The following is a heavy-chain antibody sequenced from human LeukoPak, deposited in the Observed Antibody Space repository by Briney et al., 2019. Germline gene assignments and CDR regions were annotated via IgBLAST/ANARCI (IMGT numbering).Heavy chain of an antibody. CDR3: ARDKGSRCFDWLDGDYVDY. CDR2: INWNGGST. D-gene: IGHD3-9*01. Sequence: TGGSLRLSCAASGFTFYDYGMSWVRQAPGKGLEWVSGINWNGGSTGYADSVKGRFTISRDNAKNSLYLQMNSLRAEDTALYYCARDKGSRCFDWLDGDYVDYWGQGTLVTVSS. J-gene: IGHJ4*02. CDR1: GFTFYDYG. V-gene: IGHV3-20*04.